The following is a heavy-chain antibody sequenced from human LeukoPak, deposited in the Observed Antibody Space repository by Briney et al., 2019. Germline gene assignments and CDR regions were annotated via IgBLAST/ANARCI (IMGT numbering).Heavy chain of an antibody. V-gene: IGHV3-13*01. CDR2: IRTTGDT. CDR1: GFPFNYYD. D-gene: IGHD3-22*01. CDR3: ARGVSYYYDNSGHPGWYFDL. J-gene: IGHJ2*01. Sequence: GGPLRLPCAVSGFPFNYYDMHWVPKAPGKPREWVSAIRTTGDTHYPDSVKGRFAMSREDAKNSVHLQMNTLRAGDTAVYYCARGVSYYYDNSGHPGWYFDLWGRGTLVTVSS.